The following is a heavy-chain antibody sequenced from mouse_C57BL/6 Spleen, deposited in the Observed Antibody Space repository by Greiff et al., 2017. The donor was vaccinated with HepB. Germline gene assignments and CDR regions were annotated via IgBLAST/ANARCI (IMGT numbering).Heavy chain of an antibody. Sequence: EVMLVESGGDLVKPGGSLKLSCAASGFTFSSYGMSWVRQTPDKRLEWVATISSGGSYTYYPDSVKGRFTISRDNAKNTLYLQMSSLKSEDTAMYYCARSGGSNWGYFDVWGTGTTVTVSS. CDR1: GFTFSSYG. V-gene: IGHV5-6*01. J-gene: IGHJ1*03. CDR3: ARSGGSNWGYFDV. CDR2: ISSGGSYT. D-gene: IGHD1-1*01.